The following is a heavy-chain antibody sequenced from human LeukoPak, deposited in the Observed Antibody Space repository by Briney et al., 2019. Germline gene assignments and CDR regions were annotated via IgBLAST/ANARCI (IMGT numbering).Heavy chain of an antibody. CDR3: ARVDPSLVGATDC. CDR2: IYNGGST. V-gene: IGHV3-66*01. D-gene: IGHD1-26*01. J-gene: IGHJ4*02. Sequence: GGPLRLSCAASGFTFSSYAMSWVRQAPGKGLEWVSVIYNGGSTYYADSVKGRFTISRDNSKNTLYLQMNSLRAEDTAVYYCARVDPSLVGATDCWGQGTLVTVSS. CDR1: GFTFSSYA.